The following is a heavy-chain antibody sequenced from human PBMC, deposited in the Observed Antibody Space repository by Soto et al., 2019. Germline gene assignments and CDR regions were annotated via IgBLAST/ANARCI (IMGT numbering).Heavy chain of an antibody. CDR1: GYTFTDYY. CDR2: INPNSGGT. Sequence: GASVKVSCKASGYTFTDYYMHWVRLAPGQGLEWMGWINPNSGGTYYAQKFQDRVTMTRDTSISTAYMELSRLKSDDTAVYYCARDARSSRVTKTFVYWGQGTLVTVSS. J-gene: IGHJ4*02. CDR3: ARDARSSRVTKTFVY. D-gene: IGHD6-19*01. V-gene: IGHV1-2*02.